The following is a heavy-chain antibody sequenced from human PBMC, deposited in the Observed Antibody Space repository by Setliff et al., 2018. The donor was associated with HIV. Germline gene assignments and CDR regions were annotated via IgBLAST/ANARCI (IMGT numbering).Heavy chain of an antibody. D-gene: IGHD5-18*01. Sequence: GGSLRLSCGASGFSFSSYSMNWVRQAPGKGLEWVSYISPSSTIIYYPDSVKGRFTISRDNSKNTLYVQMNSLRAEDTAVYYCARSPGVDTNMAFDYWGQGMLVTVSS. CDR1: GFSFSSYS. CDR3: ARSPGVDTNMAFDY. V-gene: IGHV3-48*01. CDR2: ISPSSTII. J-gene: IGHJ4*02.